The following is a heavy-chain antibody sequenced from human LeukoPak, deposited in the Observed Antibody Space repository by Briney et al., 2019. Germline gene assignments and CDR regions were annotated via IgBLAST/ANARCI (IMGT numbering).Heavy chain of an antibody. CDR1: GGSISTSIYY. CDR2: IYYSGST. Sequence: SETLSLTCTVSGGSISTSIYYRGWIRQPPGKGLEWIGSIYYSGSTYCNPSLKSRVTISIDTSKNQFSLKLSSVTAADTAAYYCARRTLPYYFDYWGQGTLVTVSS. J-gene: IGHJ4*02. V-gene: IGHV4-39*01. CDR3: ARRTLPYYFDY. D-gene: IGHD1-14*01.